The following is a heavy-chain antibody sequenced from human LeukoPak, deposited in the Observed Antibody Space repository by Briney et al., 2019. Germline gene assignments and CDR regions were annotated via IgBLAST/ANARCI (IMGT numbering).Heavy chain of an antibody. D-gene: IGHD6-13*01. CDR1: GDSISSYY. CDR2: IYDTGKT. J-gene: IGHJ4*02. V-gene: IGHV4-59*01. CDR3: ARARSSSWYDY. Sequence: SETLSLSCTVSGDSISSYYWSWIRQPPGRGLEWIGNIYDTGKTNYNPSLKSRVTISVETSKNQFSLKLSSVTAADTAVYYCARARSSSWYDYWGQGTLVTVSS.